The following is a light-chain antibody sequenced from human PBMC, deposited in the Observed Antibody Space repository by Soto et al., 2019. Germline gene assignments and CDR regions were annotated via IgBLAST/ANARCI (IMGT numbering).Light chain of an antibody. CDR1: SSNVGYYNY. V-gene: IGLV2-11*01. CDR2: NDS. Sequence: QSALTQPRSVSGSPGQSVTISCTGTSSNVGYYNYVSWYQQHPGKVPKLMIYNDSKRPSGVPDRFSGSKSGNTASLTISGLQSEDEADDYCCSYAGSYTEVFGTGTKVTVL. J-gene: IGLJ1*01. CDR3: CSYAGSYTEV.